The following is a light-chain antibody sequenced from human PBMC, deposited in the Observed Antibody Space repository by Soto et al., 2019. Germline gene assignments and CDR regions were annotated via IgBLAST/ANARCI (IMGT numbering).Light chain of an antibody. CDR1: SSNIGSNY. V-gene: IGLV1-47*01. Sequence: QSVLTQPPSASGTPGQRGTISCSGSSSNIGSNYVYWYQQLPGTAPKLLIYRNNQRPSGVPDRFSGSKSGTSASRAISGLRSEDEANYYCAAWDDSLSGVVFGGGTKLTVL. CDR2: RNN. CDR3: AAWDDSLSGVV. J-gene: IGLJ3*02.